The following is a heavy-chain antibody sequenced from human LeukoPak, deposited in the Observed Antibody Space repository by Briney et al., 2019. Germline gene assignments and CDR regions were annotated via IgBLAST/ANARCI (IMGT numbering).Heavy chain of an antibody. CDR1: AGSITIHY. CDR2: MFYSGST. J-gene: IGHJ4*02. CDR3: ATSYSNSPFDY. D-gene: IGHD4-11*01. Sequence: SETLSLTCSVSAGSITIHYGTWFRQPPGKGLKGIGNMFYSGSTNYNPSLKSRVTISVDTSKNQFSLRLSSVTAADTAVYYCATSYSNSPFDYWGQGTLVTVSS. V-gene: IGHV4-59*11.